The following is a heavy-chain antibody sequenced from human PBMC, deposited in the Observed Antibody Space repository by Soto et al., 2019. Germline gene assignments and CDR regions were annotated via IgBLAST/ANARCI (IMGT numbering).Heavy chain of an antibody. CDR2: IYYSGST. J-gene: IGHJ4*02. D-gene: IGHD3-3*01. Sequence: SETLSLTCTVSGGSISSYYWSWIRQPPGKGLEWIGYIYYSGSTNYNPSLKSRVTISVDTSKNQFSLKLSSVTAADTAVYYCARVPAYDFWSAYYGSRGYFDYWGQGTLVTVSS. CDR1: GGSISSYY. CDR3: ARVPAYDFWSAYYGSRGYFDY. V-gene: IGHV4-59*01.